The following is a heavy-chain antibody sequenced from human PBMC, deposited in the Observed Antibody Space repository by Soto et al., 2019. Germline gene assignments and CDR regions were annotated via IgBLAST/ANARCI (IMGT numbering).Heavy chain of an antibody. CDR3: ARGVRGHYGFDV. V-gene: IGHV3-74*01. CDR1: EFTFTDYW. Sequence: EVQVVEYGGGLAQPGGSLRLSCAASEFTFTDYWMHWVRQAPGKGLVWVSRIRGDGNSINYADFVRGQFTISRDNVKNTLYLQMSSLGVEDTAVYYCARGVRGHYGFDVWGQGTMVTVSS. D-gene: IGHD3-10*01. CDR2: IRGDGNSI. J-gene: IGHJ3*01.